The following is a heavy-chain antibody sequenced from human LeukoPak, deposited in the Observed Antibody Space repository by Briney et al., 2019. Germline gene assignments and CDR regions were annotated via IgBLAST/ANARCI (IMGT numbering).Heavy chain of an antibody. J-gene: IGHJ4*02. V-gene: IGHV3-11*03. CDR2: ISSSSSYT. Sequence: KPGGSLRLSCAASGFTFSDYYMSWIRQAPGKGLEWVSYISSSSSYTNYADSVKDRFTISRDNAKNSLCLQMNSLRAGDTGVYYCARVPPRYYGSGSYSGTFDYWGQGTLVTVSS. D-gene: IGHD3-10*01. CDR3: ARVPPRYYGSGSYSGTFDY. CDR1: GFTFSDYY.